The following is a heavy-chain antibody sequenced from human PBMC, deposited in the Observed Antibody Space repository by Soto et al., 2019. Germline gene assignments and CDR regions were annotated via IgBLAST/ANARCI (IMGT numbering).Heavy chain of an antibody. CDR1: RFSCSDYG. J-gene: IGHJ3*02. V-gene: IGHV3-30*02. Sequence: QVQLVESGGGVVQPGGSRRLSCEASRFSCSDYGMHWSCQAPGKGLEWVALIRDDGSATYNSDSVKGRFAISRDNSKNTLYLQMNRLRAEDTAVYYCATSTLTDAFDIWGQGTMVSVSS. D-gene: IGHD2-15*01. CDR2: IRDDGSAT. CDR3: ATSTLTDAFDI.